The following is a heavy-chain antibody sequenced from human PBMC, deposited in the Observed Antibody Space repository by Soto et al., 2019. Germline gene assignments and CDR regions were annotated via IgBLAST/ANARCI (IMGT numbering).Heavy chain of an antibody. CDR3: VRESDSSSWKTYNWFDP. CDR2: IIPILGIA. Sequence: GASVKVSCKASGGTFSSYTISWVRQAPGQGLEWMGRIIPILGIANYAQKFQGRVTITADKSTSIAYMELSSLRSEDTAVYYCVRESDSSSWKTYNWFDPWGQGTLVTVSS. CDR1: GGTFSSYT. D-gene: IGHD6-13*01. V-gene: IGHV1-69*04. J-gene: IGHJ5*02.